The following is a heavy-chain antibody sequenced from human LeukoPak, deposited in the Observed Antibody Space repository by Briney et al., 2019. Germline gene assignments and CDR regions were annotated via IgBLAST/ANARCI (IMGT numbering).Heavy chain of an antibody. Sequence: ASVKVSCKASGGTFSSYAISWVRQATGQGLEWMGWMNPNSGNTGYAQKFQGRVTITRNTSISTAYMELSSLRSEDTAVYYCARGFPQYQLLRYYYYMDVWGKGTTVTVSS. D-gene: IGHD2-2*01. CDR3: ARGFPQYQLLRYYYYMDV. CDR1: GGTFSSYA. J-gene: IGHJ6*03. CDR2: MNPNSGNT. V-gene: IGHV1-8*03.